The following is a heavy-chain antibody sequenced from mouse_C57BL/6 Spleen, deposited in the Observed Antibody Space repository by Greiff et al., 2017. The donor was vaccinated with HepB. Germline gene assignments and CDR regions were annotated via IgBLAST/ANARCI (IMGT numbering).Heavy chain of an antibody. V-gene: IGHV1-64*01. Sequence: QVQLQQSGAELVKPGASVKLSCKASGYTFTSYWMHWVKQRPGQGLEWIGMIHPNSGSTNYNEKFKSKATLTVDKSSSTAYMQLSSLTSEDSAVYYCAREVPSYYGSSLDVWGTGTTVTVSS. CDR1: GYTFTSYW. D-gene: IGHD1-1*01. J-gene: IGHJ1*03. CDR3: AREVPSYYGSSLDV. CDR2: IHPNSGST.